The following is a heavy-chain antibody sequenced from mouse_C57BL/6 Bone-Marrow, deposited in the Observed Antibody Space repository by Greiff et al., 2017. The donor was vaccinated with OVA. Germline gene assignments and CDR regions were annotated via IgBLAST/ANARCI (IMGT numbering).Heavy chain of an antibody. V-gene: IGHV1-50*01. D-gene: IGHD1-1*01. J-gene: IGHJ1*03. CDR2: IDPSDSYT. CDR3: AREDYYGSSPYWYFGV. CDR1: GYTFTSYW. Sequence: QVQLQQPGAELVKPGASVKLSCKASGYTFTSYWMQWVKQRPGQGLEWIGEIDPSDSYTNYNQKFKGKATLTVDTSSSTAYMRLSILTSEDSAFYYCAREDYYGSSPYWYFGVWGTGTTVTVSS.